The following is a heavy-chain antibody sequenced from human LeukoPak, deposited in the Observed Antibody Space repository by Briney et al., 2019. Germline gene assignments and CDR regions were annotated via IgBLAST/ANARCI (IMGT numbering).Heavy chain of an antibody. CDR2: ISYDGSKK. CDR3: AKDREQWLDVYYFDY. V-gene: IGHV3-30*18. Sequence: GRSLRLSCAASGFTFSSYGMHWVRQAPGKGLEWVAVISYDGSKKYYADSVKGRFTISRDNSKNTLYLQMNSLRGEDTAVYYCAKDREQWLDVYYFDYWGQGTLVTVSS. D-gene: IGHD6-19*01. CDR1: GFTFSSYG. J-gene: IGHJ4*02.